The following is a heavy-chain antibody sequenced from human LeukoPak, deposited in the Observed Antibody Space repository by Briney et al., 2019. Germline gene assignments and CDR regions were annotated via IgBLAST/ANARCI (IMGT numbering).Heavy chain of an antibody. D-gene: IGHD2-15*01. J-gene: IGHJ4*02. Sequence: SETLSLTCTVSGGSISSSSYYWGWIRQPPGKGLEWIGSIYYSGSTYYNPSLKSRVTISVDTSKNQFSLKLSSVTAADTAVYYCARDSAATGDYFDYWGQGTLVTVSS. CDR3: ARDSAATGDYFDY. CDR1: GGSISSSSYY. CDR2: IYYSGST. V-gene: IGHV4-39*07.